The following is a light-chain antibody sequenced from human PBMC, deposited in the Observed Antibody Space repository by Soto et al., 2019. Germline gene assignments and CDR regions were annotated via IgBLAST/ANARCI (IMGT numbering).Light chain of an antibody. J-gene: IGLJ1*01. Sequence: QSVLTQPASVSGSPGQSITISCTGTRSDVGGYNYVSWYQHHPGNAPKLMIYEVSDRPSGVSNRFSGSKSGNTASLTISGLQADDEADYYCSSYTSISTLVFGTGTKVTVL. CDR3: SSYTSISTLV. CDR1: RSDVGGYNY. CDR2: EVS. V-gene: IGLV2-14*01.